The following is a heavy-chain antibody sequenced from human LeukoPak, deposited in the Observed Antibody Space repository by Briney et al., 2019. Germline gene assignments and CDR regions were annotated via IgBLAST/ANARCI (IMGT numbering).Heavy chain of an antibody. J-gene: IGHJ4*02. D-gene: IGHD1-1*01. CDR1: GFTFDDYD. CDR2: ISLNSETK. Sequence: GGSLRLSCVASGFTFDDYDMHWVRQLPGKGLEWVSGISLNSETKDYADSVEGRFVISRDNAKNSLYLQMNSVRPEDTALYYCTRVDYNWDVLDSWGQGTLVIVS. CDR3: TRVDYNWDVLDS. V-gene: IGHV3-9*01.